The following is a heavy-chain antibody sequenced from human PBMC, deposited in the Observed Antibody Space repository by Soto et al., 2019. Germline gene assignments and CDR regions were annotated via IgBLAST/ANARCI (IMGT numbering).Heavy chain of an antibody. CDR3: ARVNPAAGHYYYGMDV. CDR2: IIPIFGTA. V-gene: IGHV1-69*13. CDR1: GGTFSSYA. Sequence: SVKVSCKASGGTFSSYAISWVRQAPGQGLEWKGGIIPIFGTANYAQKFQGRVKITADESTSTAYMELSSLRSEDTAVYYCARVNPAAGHYYYGMDVWGQGTTVTVSS. D-gene: IGHD6-13*01. J-gene: IGHJ6*02.